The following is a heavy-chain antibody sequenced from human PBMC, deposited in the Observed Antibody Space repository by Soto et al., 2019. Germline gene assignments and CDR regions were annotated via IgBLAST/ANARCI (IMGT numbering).Heavy chain of an antibody. CDR3: ASSYGSGYRAFDY. V-gene: IGHV1-69*02. CDR2: INPILSMS. J-gene: IGHJ4*02. Sequence: QVQLVQPGDEVKKPGSSVRVSYKASGDTFTFYSINWVRQAPGLGLEWMGRINPILSMSNYAQRFQGRVTMTADKSTSTAYMELSSLRSEDTAMYYCASSYGSGYRAFDYWGQGALVTVSS. D-gene: IGHD3-10*01. CDR1: GDTFTFYS.